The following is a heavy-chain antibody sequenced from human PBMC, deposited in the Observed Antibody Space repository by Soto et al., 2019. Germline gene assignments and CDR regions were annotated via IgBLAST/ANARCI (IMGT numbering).Heavy chain of an antibody. CDR3: AKEIQACSGGSCYSGYYYYGMDV. Sequence: GGSLRLSCAASGFTFSSYAMSWVRQAPGKGLEWVSAISGSGGSTYYADSVKGRFTISRDNSKNTLYLQMNSLRAEDTAVYYCAKEIQACSGGSCYSGYYYYGMDVWGQGTTVTVSS. D-gene: IGHD2-15*01. V-gene: IGHV3-23*01. CDR2: ISGSGGST. J-gene: IGHJ6*02. CDR1: GFTFSSYA.